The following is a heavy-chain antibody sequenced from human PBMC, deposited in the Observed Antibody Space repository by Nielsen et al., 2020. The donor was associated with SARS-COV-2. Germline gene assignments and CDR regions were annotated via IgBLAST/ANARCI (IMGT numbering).Heavy chain of an antibody. CDR3: ARLIGYSTSSDY. J-gene: IGHJ4*02. CDR1: GASVTSHNW. D-gene: IGHD6-13*01. CDR2: IYHGGSA. V-gene: IGHV4/OR15-8*01. Sequence: SETLSLTCVVYGASVTSHNWWSWVRQPPGKGLEWIGEIYHGGSANYNPSLKSRVTISLDKSKNMFSLKVNSVTAADTGVYYCARLIGYSTSSDYWGQGTLVTVSS.